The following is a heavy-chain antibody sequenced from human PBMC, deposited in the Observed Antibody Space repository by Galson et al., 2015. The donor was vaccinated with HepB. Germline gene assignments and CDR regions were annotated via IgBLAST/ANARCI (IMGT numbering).Heavy chain of an antibody. J-gene: IGHJ5*02. V-gene: IGHV1-2*02. CDR3: ARDGIVVKADKGWVPNWFDP. CDR1: GYTFTGYY. CDR2: INPKTGGT. D-gene: IGHD2-2*01. Sequence: SVKVSCKASGYTFTGYYIHWVRQAPGQGLEWMGWINPKTGGTSYAQKFQGRVTMTRDTSITTAYMDLSRLRSDDTAVYHCARDGIVVKADKGWVPNWFDPWGQGTLVTVSS.